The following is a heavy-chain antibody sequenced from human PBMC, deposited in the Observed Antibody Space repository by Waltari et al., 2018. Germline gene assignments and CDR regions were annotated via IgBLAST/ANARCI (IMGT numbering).Heavy chain of an antibody. V-gene: IGHV1-46*01. Sequence: QVQLVQSGAEVKKPGASVKVSCKASGYTFTSYYMHWVRQAPGQGLEWMGIINPSGGSTSYAQKFQGRVTMTRDTSTSTVYMELSSLRSEDTAVYYCAREGIAAADAEYFQHWGQGTLVTVSS. D-gene: IGHD6-13*01. CDR1: GYTFTSYY. CDR3: AREGIAAADAEYFQH. CDR2: INPSGGST. J-gene: IGHJ1*01.